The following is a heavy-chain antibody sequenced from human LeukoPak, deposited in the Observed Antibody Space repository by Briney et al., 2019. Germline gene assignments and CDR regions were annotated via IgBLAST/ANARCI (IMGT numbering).Heavy chain of an antibody. Sequence: ASVKVSCKASGYTFTSYYMHWVRQAPGQGLEWMGIINPSGGSTSYAQKFQGRVTMTRDTSTSTVYMELSKDTAVYYCARDFPCSGGSCYFSPGAFDIWGQGTMVTVSS. CDR2: INPSGGST. D-gene: IGHD2-15*01. J-gene: IGHJ3*02. V-gene: IGHV1-46*01. CDR3: ARDFPCSGGSCYFSPGAFDI. CDR1: GYTFTSYY.